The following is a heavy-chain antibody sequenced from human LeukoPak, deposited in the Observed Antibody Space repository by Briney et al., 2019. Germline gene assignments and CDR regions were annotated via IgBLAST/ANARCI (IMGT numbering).Heavy chain of an antibody. D-gene: IGHD3-9*01. CDR2: ISYDGSNK. CDR3: ARDGELRYFDWLLYYFDY. J-gene: IGHJ4*02. V-gene: IGHV3-30-3*01. Sequence: GSLRLSCAASGFTFSSYAMHWVRQAPGKGLEWVAVISYDGSNKYYADSVKGRFTISRDNSKNTLYLQMNSLRAEDTAVYYCARDGELRYFDWLLYYFDYWGQGTLVTVSS. CDR1: GFTFSSYA.